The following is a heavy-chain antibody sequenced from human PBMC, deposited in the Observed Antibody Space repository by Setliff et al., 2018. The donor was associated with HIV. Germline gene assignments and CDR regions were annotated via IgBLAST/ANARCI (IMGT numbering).Heavy chain of an antibody. D-gene: IGHD3-22*01. CDR3: ARIRGSGFDAFDI. CDR1: GFSLSTSGMC. CDR2: IDWDDDK. Sequence: KSGLRCEPTQTLTLTCTFSGFSLSTSGMCVSWIRQPPGKALEWLARIDWDDDKFYSTSLKTRLTISKDTSKNQVVLTMTNMDPVDTATYYCARIRGSGFDAFDIWGQGTMVTVSS. J-gene: IGHJ3*02. V-gene: IGHV2-70*17.